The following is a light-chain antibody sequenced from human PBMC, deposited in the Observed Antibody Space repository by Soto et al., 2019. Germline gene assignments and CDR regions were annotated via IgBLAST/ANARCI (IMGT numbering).Light chain of an antibody. CDR1: QSVSSN. CDR3: QQYNNGPPLT. J-gene: IGKJ4*01. V-gene: IGKV3-15*01. Sequence: EIMMTQSPATLSVSPGERATLSCRASQSVSSNLAWYQQKPGQAPRLLIYGASNRATGIPARFSGSGSGTEFTLTISSLQSEDLALYYCQQYNNGPPLTFGGGTKVEIK. CDR2: GAS.